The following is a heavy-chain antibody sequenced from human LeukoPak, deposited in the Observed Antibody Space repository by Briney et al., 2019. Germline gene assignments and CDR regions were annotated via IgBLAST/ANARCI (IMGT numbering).Heavy chain of an antibody. CDR1: GFTFSSYG. D-gene: IGHD4-17*01. Sequence: GGSLRLSCAASGFTFSSYGMHWVRQAPGKGLEWVTFIRFDGGNKYYADSVKGRFTISRDNSKNTLFLQMNSLRPEDTAVYYCAKGDSTVTTPIDCWGQGTLVTVSS. V-gene: IGHV3-30*02. J-gene: IGHJ4*02. CDR2: IRFDGGNK. CDR3: AKGDSTVTTPIDC.